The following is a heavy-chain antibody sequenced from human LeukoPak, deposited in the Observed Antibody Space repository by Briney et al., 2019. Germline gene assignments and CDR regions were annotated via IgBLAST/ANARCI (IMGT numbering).Heavy chain of an antibody. J-gene: IGHJ4*02. CDR1: XYTFTGYY. D-gene: IGHD4-17*01. CDR2: INPNSGGT. Sequence: ASVKVSCKASXYTFTGYYMHWVRQAPGQGLEWMGWINPNSGGTNYAQKFQGRVTMTRDTSISTAYMELSRLRSDDTAVYYCAREGNDYGDHDPFFDYWGQGTLVTVSS. CDR3: AREGNDYGDHDPFFDY. V-gene: IGHV1-2*02.